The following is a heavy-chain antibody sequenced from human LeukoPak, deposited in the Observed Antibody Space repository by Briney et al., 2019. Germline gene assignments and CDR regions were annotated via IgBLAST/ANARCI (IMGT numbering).Heavy chain of an antibody. D-gene: IGHD3-10*01. CDR1: GLTFSRYG. J-gene: IGHJ4*02. Sequence: GGSLRLSCAASGLTFSRYGMHWVRQAPGKGLEWLAVIWYDGSNKYYADSVKGRFTISRDNSKNTLYLQMNSLRAEDTAVYYCASGYGSGSDDYLDYWGQGALVTVSS. CDR3: ASGYGSGSDDYLDY. CDR2: IWYDGSNK. V-gene: IGHV3-33*03.